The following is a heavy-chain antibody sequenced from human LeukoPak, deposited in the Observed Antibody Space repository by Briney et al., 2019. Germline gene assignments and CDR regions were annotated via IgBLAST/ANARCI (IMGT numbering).Heavy chain of an antibody. CDR3: ARRHYGSGNIDS. CDR1: SDSISSSSYL. V-gene: IGHV4-39*01. D-gene: IGHD3-10*01. Sequence: SETLSLTCSVSSDSISSSSYLWVWVRQPPEKGLEWIGDIYSNGHISYNPSLKSRAAISVDTSKNQFSLSLSSVTAADTALYYCARRHYGSGNIDSWGQGTLVTVSS. CDR2: IYSNGHI. J-gene: IGHJ4*02.